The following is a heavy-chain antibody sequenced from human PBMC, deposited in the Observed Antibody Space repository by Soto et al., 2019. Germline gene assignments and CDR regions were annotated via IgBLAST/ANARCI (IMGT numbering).Heavy chain of an antibody. Sequence: GGSLRLSCAASGFTFSSYAMHWVRQAPGKGLEWVAVISYDGSNKYYADSVKGRFTISRDNSKNTLYLQMNSLRAEDTAVYYCARDLYYYDSSGSLDYWGQGTLVTVSS. CDR2: ISYDGSNK. CDR3: ARDLYYYDSSGSLDY. D-gene: IGHD3-22*01. V-gene: IGHV3-30-3*01. CDR1: GFTFSSYA. J-gene: IGHJ4*02.